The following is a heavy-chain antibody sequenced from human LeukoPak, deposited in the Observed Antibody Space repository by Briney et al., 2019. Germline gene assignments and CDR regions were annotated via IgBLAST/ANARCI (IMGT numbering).Heavy chain of an antibody. V-gene: IGHV3-15*01. CDR3: TTGYDYGDPGYFNY. CDR1: GFTFSNAW. J-gene: IGHJ4*02. Sequence: PGGSLRLSCAASGFTFSNAWMSWVRQAPGKGLEWDGRIKSKTDGGTTDHAAPVKGRFTISRDDSKTTLYLQMNSLKTEDTAVYYCTTGYDYGDPGYFNYWGQGTLVTVSS. CDR2: IKSKTDGGTT. D-gene: IGHD4-17*01.